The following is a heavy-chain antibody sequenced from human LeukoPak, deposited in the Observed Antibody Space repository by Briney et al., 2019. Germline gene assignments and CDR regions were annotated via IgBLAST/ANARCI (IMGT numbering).Heavy chain of an antibody. CDR1: GFTFSSYS. D-gene: IGHD3-9*01. J-gene: IGHJ3*02. CDR2: ISSSNTYI. Sequence: GGSLRLSCAASGFTFSSYSMNWVRQAPGKGLEWVSSISSSNTYIYYADSVKGRFIISRDNAKNSLYLQMDSLRAEDTAVYYCARGDGLLTEYIDAFDIWGQGAMVTVSS. CDR3: ARGDGLLTEYIDAFDI. V-gene: IGHV3-21*01.